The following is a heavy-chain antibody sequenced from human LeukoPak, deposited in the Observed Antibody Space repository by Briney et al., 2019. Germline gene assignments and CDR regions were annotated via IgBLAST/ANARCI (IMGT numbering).Heavy chain of an antibody. Sequence: GASVKVSCKASGYTFTGYYMHWVRQAPGQGLEWMGWINPNSGGTNYAQKFQGRVTMTRDTSISTAYMELSRLRSDDTAVYYCARVRLLGRDGYNFAYWGQGTLVTVSS. D-gene: IGHD5-24*01. CDR1: GYTFTGYY. CDR3: ARVRLLGRDGYNFAY. CDR2: INPNSGGT. J-gene: IGHJ4*02. V-gene: IGHV1-2*02.